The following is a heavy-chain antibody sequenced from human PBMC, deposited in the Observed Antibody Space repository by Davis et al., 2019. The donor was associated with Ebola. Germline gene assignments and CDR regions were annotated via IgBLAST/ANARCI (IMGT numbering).Heavy chain of an antibody. V-gene: IGHV4-31*03. CDR2: IYYSGST. D-gene: IGHD6-19*01. CDR3: ARAAGGWQWRLPDAFDI. J-gene: IGHJ3*02. CDR1: GGSISSGGYY. Sequence: MPSETLSLTCTVSGGSISSGGYYWSWIRQHPGKGLEWIGYIYYSGSTYYNPSLKSRVTISVDTSKNQFSLKLSSVTAADTAVYYCARAAGGWQWRLPDAFDIWGQGTMVTVSS.